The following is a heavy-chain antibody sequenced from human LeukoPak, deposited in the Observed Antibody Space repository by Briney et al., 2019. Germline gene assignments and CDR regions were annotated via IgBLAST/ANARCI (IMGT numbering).Heavy chain of an antibody. CDR3: ARGPYYDSRGNYRASDS. CDR1: GGSISNSY. D-gene: IGHD3-22*01. J-gene: IGHJ4*02. CDR2: IYYRGNT. Sequence: SETLSLTCTVSGGSISNSYWSWLRQPPGKGLEWLGYIYYRGNTKYNPSLKSRVTISVDTSKNQFSLKLSSVTAADTAVYYCARGPYYDSRGNYRASDSWGQGTLVTVSS. V-gene: IGHV4-59*01.